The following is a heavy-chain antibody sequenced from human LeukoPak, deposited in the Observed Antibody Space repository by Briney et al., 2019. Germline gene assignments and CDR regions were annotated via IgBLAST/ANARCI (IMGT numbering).Heavy chain of an antibody. CDR3: ARGFSSGWPFDY. CDR2: INTDGSTI. V-gene: IGHV3-74*01. CDR1: GFTFSDYW. D-gene: IGHD6-19*01. J-gene: IGHJ4*02. Sequence: GGSLRLSCAASGFTFSDYWLHWVRQAPGKGLVWVSRINTDGSTINYADSVKGRFTISRDNSKNTLYLQMNSLRAEDTAVYYCARGFSSGWPFDYWGQGTLVTVSS.